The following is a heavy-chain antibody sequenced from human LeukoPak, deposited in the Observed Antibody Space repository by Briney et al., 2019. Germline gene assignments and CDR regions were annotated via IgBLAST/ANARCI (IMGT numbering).Heavy chain of an antibody. Sequence: ASVKVSCKTSGYTFTTYGISWVRQAPGQGLEWMGWISTYNGDTNYAQKLQGRITMTADTSTSTTYMELRSLRSDDTAVYYCALIPYCTTATCYYFDYWGQGTLVTVSS. CDR3: ALIPYCTTATCYYFDY. V-gene: IGHV1-18*01. CDR1: GYTFTTYG. J-gene: IGHJ4*02. CDR2: ISTYNGDT. D-gene: IGHD2-2*01.